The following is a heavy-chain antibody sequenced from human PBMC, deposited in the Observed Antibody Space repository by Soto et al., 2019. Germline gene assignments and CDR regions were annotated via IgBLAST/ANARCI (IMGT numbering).Heavy chain of an antibody. J-gene: IGHJ5*02. CDR2: MNHSGTT. CDR3: ARNRYNYGYFDWFDP. D-gene: IGHD5-18*01. CDR1: GGSISSSNYY. V-gene: IGHV4-39*01. Sequence: SETLSLTCTVSGGSISSSNYYWGWIRQPPGKGLEWIGSMNHSGTTYYNPSLKSRVTISLDTSKNQFSLNLSSVTAADTAVYYCARNRYNYGYFDWFDPWGQGTLVTVSS.